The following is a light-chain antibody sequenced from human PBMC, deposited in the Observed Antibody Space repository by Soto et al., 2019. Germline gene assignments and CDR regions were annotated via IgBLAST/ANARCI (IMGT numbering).Light chain of an antibody. CDR3: QQYGSSPQT. Sequence: EIGLTESPGTLSLSPGERATLSCRASQSVSSSYLAWYQQKPGQAPRLLIYGASSRATGIPDRFSGSGSGTDFTLTISRLEPEDFAVYYCQQYGSSPQTFGQGTKGGYQ. CDR1: QSVSSSY. V-gene: IGKV3-20*01. J-gene: IGKJ1*01. CDR2: GAS.